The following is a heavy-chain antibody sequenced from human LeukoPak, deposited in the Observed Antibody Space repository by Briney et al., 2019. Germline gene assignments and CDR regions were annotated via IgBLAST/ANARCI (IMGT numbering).Heavy chain of an antibody. CDR1: GGSISSYY. J-gene: IGHJ4*02. V-gene: IGHV4-59*01. CDR3: ARVTYYYDSSGYSHRVFDY. Sequence: PSETLSLTCTVSGGSISSYYWSWIRQPPGKGLEWIGCIYYSGSTNYNPSLKSRVTISVDTSKNQFSLKLSSVTAADTAVYYCARVTYYYDSSGYSHRVFDYWGQGTLVTVSS. D-gene: IGHD3-22*01. CDR2: IYYSGST.